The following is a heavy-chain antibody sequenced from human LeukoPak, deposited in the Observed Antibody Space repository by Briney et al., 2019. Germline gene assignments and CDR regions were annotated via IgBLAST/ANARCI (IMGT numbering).Heavy chain of an antibody. D-gene: IGHD3-16*01. CDR2: IRADGGER. J-gene: IGHJ4*02. CDR1: GFTLSNYW. V-gene: IGHV3-7*01. Sequence: GGSLRLSCAGSGFTLSNYWMSWGRLGPGTGLGWVAIIRADGGERTHLDSAAGRFIISSVHGNNTLSRPMSRMRVEDTAVYYCAREVEARGYKYAYVDNWGQATLVTVSS. CDR3: AREVEARGYKYAYVDN.